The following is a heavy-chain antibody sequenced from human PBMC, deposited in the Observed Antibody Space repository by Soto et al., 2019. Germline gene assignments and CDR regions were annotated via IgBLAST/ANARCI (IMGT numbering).Heavy chain of an antibody. Sequence: XESLSLSCAASGFTFNSYSMNWVRQAPGKGLEWVSSISSSSSYIYYADSVKGRFTISRDNAKNSLYLQMNSLRAEDTAVYYCARDKGDYYDSSGYPHDAFDIWGQGTMVTVSS. CDR2: ISSSSSYI. V-gene: IGHV3-21*01. D-gene: IGHD3-22*01. J-gene: IGHJ3*02. CDR3: ARDKGDYYDSSGYPHDAFDI. CDR1: GFTFNSYS.